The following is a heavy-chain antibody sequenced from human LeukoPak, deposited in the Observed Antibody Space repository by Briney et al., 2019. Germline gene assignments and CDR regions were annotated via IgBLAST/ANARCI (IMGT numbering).Heavy chain of an antibody. D-gene: IGHD4-17*01. CDR3: TRGDYGAYGYDAFDI. CDR1: GFTFGNYW. CDR2: INSDGSST. V-gene: IGHV3-74*01. Sequence: GGSLRLSCAASGFTFGNYWMHWVRQAPGKGLVWVSRINSDGSSTSYADSVKGRFTISRDNAKNTLYLQMNSLRAEDTAMYYCTRGDYGAYGYDAFDIWGQGTMVTVSS. J-gene: IGHJ3*02.